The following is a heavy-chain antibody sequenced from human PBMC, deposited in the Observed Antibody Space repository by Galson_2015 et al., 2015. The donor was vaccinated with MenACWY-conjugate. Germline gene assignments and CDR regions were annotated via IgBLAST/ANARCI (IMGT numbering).Heavy chain of an antibody. D-gene: IGHD3-10*01. CDR2: ISYSGST. J-gene: IGHJ4*02. V-gene: IGHV4-39*01. CDR3: ARMNNYGSGSEFDS. Sequence: ETLSLTCTVSGGSISSSNYYWGWIRQPPGKGLEWIGSISYSGSTYYNPSLKSRVTISVDTSKNQFSLNLSSVTAADTAVYYCARMNNYGSGSEFDSWGQGTLVTVSS. CDR1: GGSISSSNYY.